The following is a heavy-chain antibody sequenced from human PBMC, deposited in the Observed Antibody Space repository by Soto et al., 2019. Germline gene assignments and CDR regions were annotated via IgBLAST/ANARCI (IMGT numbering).Heavy chain of an antibody. CDR1: EFTFSSYG. Sequence: QVQLVESGGGVVQPGRSLRLSCAASEFTFSSYGMHWVRQAPGKGLEWVAVIWYDGSNKDYADSVKGRFTISRDDSKNTLYLQMNSLRAEDTAVYYCARVPCSGGSCHFDYWGQGTLVTVSS. CDR2: IWYDGSNK. V-gene: IGHV3-33*01. CDR3: ARVPCSGGSCHFDY. J-gene: IGHJ4*02. D-gene: IGHD2-15*01.